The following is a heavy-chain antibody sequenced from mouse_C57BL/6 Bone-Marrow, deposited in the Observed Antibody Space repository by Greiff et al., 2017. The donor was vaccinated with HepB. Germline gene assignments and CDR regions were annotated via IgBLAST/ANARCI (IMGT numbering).Heavy chain of an antibody. Sequence: VQLQQSGPELVKPGASVKISCKASGYAFSSSWMNWVKQRPGKGLEWIGRIYPGDGDTNYNGKFKGKATLTADKSSSTAYMQLSSLTSEDSAVYFCARVWYNYYGSSPYWYFDVWGTGTTVTVSS. D-gene: IGHD1-1*01. CDR3: ARVWYNYYGSSPYWYFDV. CDR1: GYAFSSSW. J-gene: IGHJ1*03. CDR2: IYPGDGDT. V-gene: IGHV1-82*01.